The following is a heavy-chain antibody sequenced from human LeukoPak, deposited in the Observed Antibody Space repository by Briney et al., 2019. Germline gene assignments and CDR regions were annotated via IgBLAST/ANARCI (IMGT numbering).Heavy chain of an antibody. CDR2: IRYDESKK. V-gene: IGHV3-30*02. J-gene: IGHJ4*02. CDR1: GFTFSYYG. D-gene: IGHD1-26*01. Sequence: TGGSLRLSCAASGFTFSYYGMHWVRQAPGKGLEWVAFIRYDESKKFYGDSVKGRFTISRDNSKSTLYLQMNSLRTEDTAVYYCAKSHLPNAYSGTYYCDYWGQGTLVTVSS. CDR3: AKSHLPNAYSGTYYCDY.